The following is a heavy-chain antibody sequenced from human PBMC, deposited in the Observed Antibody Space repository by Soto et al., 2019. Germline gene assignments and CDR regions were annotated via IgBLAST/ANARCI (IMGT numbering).Heavy chain of an antibody. V-gene: IGHV1-18*01. CDR3: AREMVRGVGSDY. CDR1: GYTFTSYG. Sequence: VQLVQSGAEVKKPGASVKVSCTASGYTFTSYGIRWVRQAPGQGLEWMGWISTYNGNTKYAQKIQGRVTMTTDTATRTAYMELRCLRADDTAVFYCAREMVRGVGSDYWGQGTLVTVS. J-gene: IGHJ4*02. CDR2: ISTYNGNT. D-gene: IGHD3-10*01.